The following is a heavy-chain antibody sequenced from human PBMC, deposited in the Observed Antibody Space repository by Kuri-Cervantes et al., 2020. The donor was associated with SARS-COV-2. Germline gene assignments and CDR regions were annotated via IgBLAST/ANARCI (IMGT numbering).Heavy chain of an antibody. CDR3: AREEVVPAAVRGYSYRYGMGV. D-gene: IGHD2-2*01. CDR2: IKQDGSEK. J-gene: IGHJ6*02. V-gene: IGHV3-7*04. CDR1: GFTFNTYW. Sequence: GESLKISCAASGFTFNTYWMTWVRQAPGKGLESVANIKQDGSEKYYVDSVKGRFTISRGNAKNSLYLQMNSLRAEDTAVYYCAREEVVPAAVRGYSYRYGMGVWGQGTTVTVSS.